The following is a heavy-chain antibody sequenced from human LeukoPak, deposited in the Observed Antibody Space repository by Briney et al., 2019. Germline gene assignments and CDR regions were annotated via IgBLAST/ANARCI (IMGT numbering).Heavy chain of an antibody. CDR2: INSDGSST. CDR1: GFTFRNYG. CDR3: ARGFRGGSGSYYKYYYGMDV. D-gene: IGHD3-10*01. V-gene: IGHV3-74*01. J-gene: IGHJ6*04. Sequence: GGSLRLSCATSGFTFRNYGMHWVRQAPGKGLVWVSRINSDGSSTCYADSVKGRFTISRDNAKNTLYLQMNSLRAEDTAVYYCARGFRGGSGSYYKYYYGMDVWGKGTTVTVSS.